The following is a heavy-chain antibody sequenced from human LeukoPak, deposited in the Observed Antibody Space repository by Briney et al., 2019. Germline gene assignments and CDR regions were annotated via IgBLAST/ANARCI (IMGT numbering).Heavy chain of an antibody. CDR3: ALIPYCTTVTCYFFDW. D-gene: IGHD2-8*01. J-gene: IGHJ4*02. Sequence: ASVKVSCKASGGTFSSYAISWVRQAPGQGLEWMGGIIPIFGTANYAQKFQGRVTITTDESTSTAYMELRSLRSDDTAVYYCALIPYCTTVTCYFFDWWGQGTLVTVSS. V-gene: IGHV1-69*05. CDR1: GGTFSSYA. CDR2: IIPIFGTA.